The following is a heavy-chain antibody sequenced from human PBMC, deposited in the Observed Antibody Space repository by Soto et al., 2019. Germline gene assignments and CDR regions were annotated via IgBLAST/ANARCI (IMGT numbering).Heavy chain of an antibody. CDR3: ARESADSSGYLCFDY. V-gene: IGHV3-33*01. D-gene: IGHD3-22*01. CDR2: IWYDGSNK. CDR1: GFTFSSYG. Sequence: QVQLVESGGGVVQPGRSLRLSCAASGFTFSSYGMHWVRQAPGKGLEWVAVIWYDGSNKYYADSVKGRFTISRDNSKNTLYLQMNSLRAEDTAVYYCARESADSSGYLCFDYWGQGTLVTVSS. J-gene: IGHJ4*02.